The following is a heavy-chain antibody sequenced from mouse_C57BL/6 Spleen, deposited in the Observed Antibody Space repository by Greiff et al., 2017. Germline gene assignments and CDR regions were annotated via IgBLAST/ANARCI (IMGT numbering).Heavy chain of an antibody. J-gene: IGHJ4*01. CDR1: GFTFSSYA. CDR2: ISDGGSYT. Sequence: EVQRVESGGGLVKPGGSLKLSCAASGFTFSSYAMSWVRQTPEKRLEWVATISDGGSYTYYPDNVKGRFTISRDNAKNNLYLQMSHLKSEDTAMYYCARDRNYQDYYYAMDYWGQGTSVTVSS. CDR3: ARDRNYQDYYYAMDY. D-gene: IGHD2-5*01. V-gene: IGHV5-4*01.